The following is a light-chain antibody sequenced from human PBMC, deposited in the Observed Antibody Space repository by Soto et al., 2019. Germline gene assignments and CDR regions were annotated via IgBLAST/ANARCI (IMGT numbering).Light chain of an antibody. CDR3: QQYSLSPWT. V-gene: IGKV3-20*01. CDR2: GAS. CDR1: QSVSSSY. J-gene: IGKJ1*01. Sequence: EIVLTQSPGTLSLSPGERATLSCRASQSVSSSYLAWYQQKPGQAPRLLIYGASSRATGIPDRFSGSGSGTDFTLTISRLEPEDFAMYHCQQYSLSPWTLGQGTKV.